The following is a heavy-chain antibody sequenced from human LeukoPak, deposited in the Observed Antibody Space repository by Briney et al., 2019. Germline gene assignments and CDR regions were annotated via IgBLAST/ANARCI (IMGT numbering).Heavy chain of an antibody. CDR1: GGSISSGGYY. CDR3: ARTTYYYGSGSRYYYYMDV. D-gene: IGHD3-10*01. J-gene: IGHJ6*03. V-gene: IGHV4-30-2*05. Sequence: SETSSLTCTVSGGSISSGGYYWSWIRQPPGKGLEWIGFIYHSGSTYYNPSLKSRVTISVDTSKNQFSLKLSSVTAADTAVYYCARTTYYYGSGSRYYYYMDVWGKGTTVTVSS. CDR2: IYHSGST.